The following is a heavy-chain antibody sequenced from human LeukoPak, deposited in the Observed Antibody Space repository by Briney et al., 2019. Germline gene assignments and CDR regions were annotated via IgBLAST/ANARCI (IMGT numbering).Heavy chain of an antibody. CDR1: GYTFTSYY. D-gene: IGHD3-10*01. CDR2: IIPIFGTA. J-gene: IGHJ4*02. CDR3: ARDRYYGSGSYFPSSHYFDY. V-gene: IGHV1-69*13. Sequence: GASVKVSCTASGYTFTSYYMHWVRQAPGQGLEWMGGIIPIFGTANYAQKFQGRVTITADESTSTAYMELSSLRSEDTAVYYCARDRYYGSGSYFPSSHYFDYWGQGTLVTVSS.